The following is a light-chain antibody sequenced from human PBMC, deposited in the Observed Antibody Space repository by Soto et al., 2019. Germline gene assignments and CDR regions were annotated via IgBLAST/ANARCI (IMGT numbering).Light chain of an antibody. J-gene: IGLJ1*01. CDR1: SSDVGNYNL. V-gene: IGLV2-23*02. Sequence: QSALTQPASVSGSPGQSSTISCTGTSSDVGNYNLVSWYQQHPGKDPKLMVYDVSKRPSGVSNRFAGSKSGNTASLTISGLQADDEADYYCCSYAGDSYVFGTGTKLTVL. CDR2: DVS. CDR3: CSYAGDSYV.